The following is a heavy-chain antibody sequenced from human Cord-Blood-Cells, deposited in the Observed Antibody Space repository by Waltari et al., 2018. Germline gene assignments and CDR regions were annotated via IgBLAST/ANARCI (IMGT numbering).Heavy chain of an antibody. J-gene: IGHJ4*02. CDR3: TRGRMTTVTRFDY. CDR2: IRSKAYGGTT. V-gene: IGHV3-49*05. CDR1: GFTFGDYA. D-gene: IGHD4-17*01. Sequence: EVQLVESGGGLVKPGRSLRLSCTASGFTFGDYAMSWFRQAPGKGLEWVGFIRSKAYGGTTEYAASVKGRLTISRDDSKSIAYLQMNSLKTEDTAVYYCTRGRMTTVTRFDYWGQGTLVTVSS.